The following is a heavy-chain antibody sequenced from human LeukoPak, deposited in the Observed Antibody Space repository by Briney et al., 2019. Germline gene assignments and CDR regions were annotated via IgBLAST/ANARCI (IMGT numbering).Heavy chain of an antibody. V-gene: IGHV4-34*01. CDR2: INHSGST. CDR3: ARGVRGMVRHYHTYYDILTGLPWFDP. Sequence: SETLSLTCAVYGGSFSGYYWSWIRQPPGKGLEWIGEINHSGSTNYNPSLKSRVTISVDTSKNQFSLKLSSVTAADTAVYYCARGVRGMVRHYHTYYDILTGLPWFDPWGQGTLVTVSS. CDR1: GGSFSGYY. D-gene: IGHD3-9*01. J-gene: IGHJ5*02.